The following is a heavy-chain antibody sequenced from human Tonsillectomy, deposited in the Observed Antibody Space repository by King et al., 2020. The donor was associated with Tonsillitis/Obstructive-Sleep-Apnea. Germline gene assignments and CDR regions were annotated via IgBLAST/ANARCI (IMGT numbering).Heavy chain of an antibody. J-gene: IGHJ4*02. CDR1: GGSISSSSYY. CDR3: ASGVLRGYSYGYGY. CDR2: IYYSGST. D-gene: IGHD5-18*01. V-gene: IGHV4-39*01. Sequence: QLQESGPGLVKPSETLSLTCTVSGGSISSSSYYWGWIRQPPGKGLEWIGSIYYSGSTYYNPSLKSRVTISVDTSKNQFSLKLSSGTAADTAVYYCASGVLRGYSYGYGYWGQGTLVTVSS.